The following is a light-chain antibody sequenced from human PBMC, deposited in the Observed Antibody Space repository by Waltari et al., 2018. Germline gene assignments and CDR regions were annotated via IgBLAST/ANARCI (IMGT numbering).Light chain of an antibody. J-gene: IGKJ2*01. Sequence: DIQMTQSPSSLSASVGDRITITCRASQSIRTYLNWYQQKPGKAPKLLIYAASSLQSGVPSRFSVIGSGTDFTLTISSLQPEDFATYYCQQSYSTLSYTFGQGTKLEIK. CDR2: AAS. CDR1: QSIRTY. V-gene: IGKV1-39*01. CDR3: QQSYSTLSYT.